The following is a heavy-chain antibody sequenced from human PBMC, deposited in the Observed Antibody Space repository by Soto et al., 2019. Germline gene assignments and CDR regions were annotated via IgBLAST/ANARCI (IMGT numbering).Heavy chain of an antibody. CDR3: ASYYHAIFGAENNWFDP. Sequence: PGGSLSPSCAAPGFTFSSYAMHRVRQAPGKGLERVAVISYDGSNKYYEDSVKSRFTISGDKSKNPLYLQMNSLRAEDTAVYYCASYYHAIFGAENNWFDPWGQGTLVTVSS. CDR1: GFTFSSYA. CDR2: ISYDGSNK. D-gene: IGHD3-3*01. J-gene: IGHJ5*02. V-gene: IGHV3-30-3*01.